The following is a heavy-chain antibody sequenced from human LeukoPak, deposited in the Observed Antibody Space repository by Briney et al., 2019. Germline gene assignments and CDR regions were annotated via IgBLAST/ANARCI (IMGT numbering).Heavy chain of an antibody. Sequence: GASVKVSCKASGYTFTSYDINWVRQATGQGLEWMGWMNPNSGNTGYAQKFQGRVTMTTNTSISTAYMELSSLRSEDTAVYYCARLYCSRTSCFFDYWGQGTLVTVSS. CDR3: ARLYCSRTSCFFDY. V-gene: IGHV1-8*01. J-gene: IGHJ4*02. CDR2: MNPNSGNT. CDR1: GYTFTSYD. D-gene: IGHD2-2*01.